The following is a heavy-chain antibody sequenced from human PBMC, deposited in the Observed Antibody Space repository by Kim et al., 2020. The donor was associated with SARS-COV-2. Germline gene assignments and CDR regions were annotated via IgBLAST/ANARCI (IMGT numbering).Heavy chain of an antibody. CDR2: IYSGGSST. V-gene: IGHV3-23*03. D-gene: IGHD3-3*01. CDR3: AKADHYDFWSLYYYYGMDV. J-gene: IGHJ6*02. Sequence: GGSLRLSCAASGFTFSSYAMSWVRQAPGKGLEWVSVIYSGGSSTYYADSVKGRFTISRDNSKNTLYLQMNSLRAEDTAVYYCAKADHYDFWSLYYYYGMDVWGQGTTVTVSS. CDR1: GFTFSSYA.